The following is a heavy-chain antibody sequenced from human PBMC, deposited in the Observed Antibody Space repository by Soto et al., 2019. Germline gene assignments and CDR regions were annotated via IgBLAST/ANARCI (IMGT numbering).Heavy chain of an antibody. J-gene: IGHJ4*02. V-gene: IGHV1-46*01. CDR1: GYPFSSYY. CDR3: AREMYTSRGSPVDY. CDR2: INPSGGST. Sequence: ASVKVSCKASGYPFSSYYVHWVRQAPGQGLEWMGFINPSGGSTSYAQKFQGRVTMTRDTSTSTVYMEVSSLRSEDTAVYYCAREMYTSRGSPVDYWGQRTLVTVSS. D-gene: IGHD6-13*01.